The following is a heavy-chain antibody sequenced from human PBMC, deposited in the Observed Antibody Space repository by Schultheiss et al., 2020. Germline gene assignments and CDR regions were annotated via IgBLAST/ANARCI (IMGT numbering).Heavy chain of an antibody. J-gene: IGHJ4*02. V-gene: IGHV3-21*01. CDR3: ARDQAAYYYDSSGYLY. CDR1: GFTFSSYS. CDR2: ISSSSSYI. D-gene: IGHD3-22*01. Sequence: GESLKISCAASGFTFSSYSMNWVRQAPGKGLEWVSSISSSSSYIYYADSVKGRFTISRDNAKNSLYLQMNSLRAEDTAVYYCARDQAAYYYDSSGYLYWGQGTLV.